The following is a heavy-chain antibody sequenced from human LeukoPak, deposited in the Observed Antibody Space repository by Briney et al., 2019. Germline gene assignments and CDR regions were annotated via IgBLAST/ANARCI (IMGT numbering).Heavy chain of an antibody. CDR2: IYYSGST. CDR3: ARGGKINYSSGWYLNWFDP. Sequence: KASETLSLTCTVSGGSISSGDYYWSWIRQPPGKGLEWIGYIYYSGSTYYNPSLKSRVTISVDTSKNQFSLKLSSVTAADTAVYYCARGGKINYSSGWYLNWFDPWGQGTLVTVSS. J-gene: IGHJ5*02. D-gene: IGHD6-19*01. V-gene: IGHV4-30-4*01. CDR1: GGSISSGDYY.